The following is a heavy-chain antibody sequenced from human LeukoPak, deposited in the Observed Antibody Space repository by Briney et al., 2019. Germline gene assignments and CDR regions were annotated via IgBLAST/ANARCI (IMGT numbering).Heavy chain of an antibody. Sequence: GGSLRLSCAASGFTFSSYSMNWVRQAPGKGLEWVSSISSSSSYIYYADSVKGQFTISRDNAKNSLYLQMNSLRAEDTAVYYCARDPHSSSWYDFDYWGQGTLVTVSS. CDR2: ISSSSSYI. V-gene: IGHV3-21*01. J-gene: IGHJ4*02. D-gene: IGHD6-13*01. CDR1: GFTFSSYS. CDR3: ARDPHSSSWYDFDY.